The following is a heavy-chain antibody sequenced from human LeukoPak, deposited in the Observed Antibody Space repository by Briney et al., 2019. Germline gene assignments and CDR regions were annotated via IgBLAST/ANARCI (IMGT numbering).Heavy chain of an antibody. V-gene: IGHV3-53*01. D-gene: IGHD3-22*01. CDR3: ASQYDSSGYYPSGGFDY. CDR1: GFTVGSNY. J-gene: IGHJ4*02. Sequence: GGSLRLSCAASGFTVGSNYMSWVRQAPGKGLEWVSVIYSGGSTYYVDSVKGRFTISRDNSKNTLYLQMNSLRAEDTAVYYCASQYDSSGYYPSGGFDYWGQGTLVTVSS. CDR2: IYSGGST.